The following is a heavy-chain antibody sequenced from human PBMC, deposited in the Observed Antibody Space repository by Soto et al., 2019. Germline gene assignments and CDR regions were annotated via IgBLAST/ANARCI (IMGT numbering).Heavy chain of an antibody. CDR3: ERDPIWTYTWNYARLNYLDP. Sequence: ASVKVSCTASGYTFTNNVIHWLRQAPGQTLEWMGWIHTAKGNTKYSQKFEARVTLTRDTAASTAYMELNSLRSDDTAVYYCERDPIWTYTWNYARLNYLDPWGQGTLVTVSS. CDR2: IHTAKGNT. J-gene: IGHJ5*02. D-gene: IGHD1-7*01. V-gene: IGHV1-3*04. CDR1: GYTFTNNV.